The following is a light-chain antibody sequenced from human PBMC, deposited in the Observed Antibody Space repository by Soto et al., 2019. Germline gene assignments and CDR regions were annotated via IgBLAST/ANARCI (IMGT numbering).Light chain of an antibody. V-gene: IGKV3-20*01. Sequence: EIVLTQSPGTLSLSPGERATLSCRASQSVSSSSLAWYQQKPGQAPRLLIYCASSRATGIPDRFCGSGSGTDFTITISRLEPEDFAVYYCQQYGSPPWTFGQGTKVEIK. CDR2: CAS. CDR3: QQYGSPPWT. CDR1: QSVSSSS. J-gene: IGKJ1*01.